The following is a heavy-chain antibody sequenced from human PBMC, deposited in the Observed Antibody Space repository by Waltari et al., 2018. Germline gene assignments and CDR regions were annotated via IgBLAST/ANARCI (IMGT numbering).Heavy chain of an antibody. CDR3: ARDRYDFWSGYYSGYFDY. J-gene: IGHJ4*02. V-gene: IGHV4-61*02. CDR1: GGSISSGSYY. CDR2: IYTSGST. Sequence: QVQLQESGPGLVKPSQTLSLTCTVSGGSISSGSYYWSWIRQPAGKGLEWIGRIYTSGSTNYNPSLKSRVTISVDTSKNQFSLKLSSVTAADTAVYYCARDRYDFWSGYYSGYFDYWGQGTLVTVSS. D-gene: IGHD3-3*01.